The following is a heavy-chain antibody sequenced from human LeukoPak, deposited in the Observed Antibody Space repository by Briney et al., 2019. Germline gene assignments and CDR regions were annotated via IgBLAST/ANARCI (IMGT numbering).Heavy chain of an antibody. D-gene: IGHD3-22*01. J-gene: IGHJ4*02. CDR3: TRSGYRHPYHFDS. Sequence: GGSLRLSCAASGFTFSSYAMSWVRQAPGKGLEWVSAISGSGGSTYYADSVKGRFTISRDNSKNTLYLQMNSLRVEDTAIYYCTRSGYRHPYHFDSWGQGTLVIVSS. CDR1: GFTFSSYA. V-gene: IGHV3-23*01. CDR2: ISGSGGST.